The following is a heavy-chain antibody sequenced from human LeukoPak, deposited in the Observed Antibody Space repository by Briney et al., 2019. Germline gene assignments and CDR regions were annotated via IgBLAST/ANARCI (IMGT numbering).Heavy chain of an antibody. CDR1: GGSFSGYY. D-gene: IGHD5-12*01. J-gene: IGHJ5*02. V-gene: IGHV4-34*01. Sequence: PSETLSLTCAVYGGSFSGYYWSWIRQPPGKGLEWIGEINHSGSTNYNPSLKSRVTISVDTSKNQFSLKLSFVTAADTAVYYCARDVATNDGFDPWGQGTLVTVSS. CDR3: ARDVATNDGFDP. CDR2: INHSGST.